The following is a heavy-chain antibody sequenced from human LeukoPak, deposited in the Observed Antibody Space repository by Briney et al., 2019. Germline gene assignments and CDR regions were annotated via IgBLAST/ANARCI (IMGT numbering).Heavy chain of an antibody. D-gene: IGHD2-2*01. CDR3: TTWLGYCSSTSCYANYYYYYYMDV. CDR1: GFTFSNAW. V-gene: IGHV3-15*01. J-gene: IGHJ6*03. CDR2: IKSKTDGGTT. Sequence: GGSLRLSCAASGFTFSNAWMSWVRQAPGKGLEWVGRIKSKTDGGTTDYAAPVKGRFTISRDDSKNTLYLQMNSLKTEDTAVYYCTTWLGYCSSTSCYANYYYYYYMDVWGKGTTVTVSS.